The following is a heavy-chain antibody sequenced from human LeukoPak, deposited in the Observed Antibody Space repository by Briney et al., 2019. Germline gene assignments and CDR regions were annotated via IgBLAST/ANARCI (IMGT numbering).Heavy chain of an antibody. CDR3: ARDRRDGYKYYYYYMDV. Sequence: GGSLRLSCAASGFTFNTYTMNWVRQAPGKGLEWVSSISSGTSYIYYADSVKGRFTISRDNAKNSLYLQMNSLRAEDTAVYYCARDRRDGYKYYYYYMDVWGKGTTVTVSS. CDR1: GFTFNTYT. D-gene: IGHD5-24*01. V-gene: IGHV3-21*01. CDR2: ISSGTSYI. J-gene: IGHJ6*03.